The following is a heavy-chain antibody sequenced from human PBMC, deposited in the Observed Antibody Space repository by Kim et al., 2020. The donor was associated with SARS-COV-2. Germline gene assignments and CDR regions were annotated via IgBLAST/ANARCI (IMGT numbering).Heavy chain of an antibody. CDR2: ISYDGSNK. V-gene: IGHV3-30*18. Sequence: GGSLRLSCAASGFTFSSYGMHWVRQAPVKGLEWVAVISYDGSNKYYADSVKGRFTISRDNSKNTLYLQMNSLRAEDTAVYYCAKDLDYDILTGFRPSAFDYWGQGTLVTVSS. J-gene: IGHJ4*02. CDR3: AKDLDYDILTGFRPSAFDY. D-gene: IGHD3-9*01. CDR1: GFTFSSYG.